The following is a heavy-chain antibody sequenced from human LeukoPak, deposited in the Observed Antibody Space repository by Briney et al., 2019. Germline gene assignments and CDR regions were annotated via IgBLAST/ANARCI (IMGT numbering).Heavy chain of an antibody. CDR1: GGSISSGGYY. Sequence: PSETLSLTCTVSGGSISSGGYYWSWIRQHPGKGREWIGYIYYSGSTYYNPSLKSRVTISVDTSKNQLSLKLSSVTAADTAVYYYPRGRSYWYFDLWGRGTLVTVSS. CDR2: IYYSGST. J-gene: IGHJ2*01. CDR3: PRGRSYWYFDL. V-gene: IGHV4-31*03.